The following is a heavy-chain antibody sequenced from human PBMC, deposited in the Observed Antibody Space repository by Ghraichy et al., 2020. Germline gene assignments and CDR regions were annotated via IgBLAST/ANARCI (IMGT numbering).Heavy chain of an antibody. D-gene: IGHD3-10*01. CDR2: IKTDGSTT. J-gene: IGHJ4*02. Sequence: LSLTCAASGLTFSSYWMHWVRQAPGKGLEWVSHIKTDGSTTNYADSVRSRFTISRDNAKNTLYLQMNSLRADDTAVYYCSTSPRADRGNYWGQGTLVTVSS. CDR1: GLTFSSYW. CDR3: STSPRADRGNY. V-gene: IGHV3-74*01.